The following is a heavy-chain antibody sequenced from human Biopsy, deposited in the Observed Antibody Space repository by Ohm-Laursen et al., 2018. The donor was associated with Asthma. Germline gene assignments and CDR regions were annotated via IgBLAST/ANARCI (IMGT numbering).Heavy chain of an antibody. CDR1: GFSFSIYG. D-gene: IGHD5-24*01. CDR2: ISYDGSNK. V-gene: IGHV3-30*18. J-gene: IGHJ6*02. Sequence: SLRLSCSASGFSFSIYGMHWVRQAPGKGLEWMAVISYDGSNKYYADSVKGRFTISRDNSKNTLYLQMNSLRADDTAVYYCAKGFINVEDYYGLDVWGQGTTVAVSS. CDR3: AKGFINVEDYYGLDV.